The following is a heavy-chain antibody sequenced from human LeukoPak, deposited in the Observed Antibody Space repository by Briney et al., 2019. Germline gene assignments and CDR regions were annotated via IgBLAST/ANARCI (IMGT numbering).Heavy chain of an antibody. CDR1: GYAFTSYY. Sequence: ASVKVSCKASGYAFTSYYMHWVRRAPGEGLEWMGWINPNSGGTNYAQKFQGRVTMTRDTSISTAYMELSRLRSDDTAVYYCAIGLWFGESVFDYWGQGTLVTVSS. CDR3: AIGLWFGESVFDY. V-gene: IGHV1-2*02. J-gene: IGHJ4*02. CDR2: INPNSGGT. D-gene: IGHD3-10*01.